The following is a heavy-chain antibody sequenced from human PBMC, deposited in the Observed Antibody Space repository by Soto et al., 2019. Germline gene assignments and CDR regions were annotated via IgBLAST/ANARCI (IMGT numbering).Heavy chain of an antibody. Sequence: QITLKESGPTLVKPTQTRTLTCTFSGFSLSTSGVGVGWIRQPPGKALEWLALIYWDDGKLYSPSLKSRLTITKDTSKTQVVLTMTNMDPVDTAKYYCEHREYSSSLFDYWGQGTLVTVCS. CDR1: GFSLSTSGVG. CDR2: IYWDDGK. J-gene: IGHJ4*02. CDR3: EHREYSSSLFDY. D-gene: IGHD6-13*01. V-gene: IGHV2-5*02.